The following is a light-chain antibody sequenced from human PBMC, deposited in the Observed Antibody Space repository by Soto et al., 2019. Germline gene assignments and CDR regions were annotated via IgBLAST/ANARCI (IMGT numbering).Light chain of an antibody. CDR1: QSISSY. CDR2: AAS. J-gene: IGKJ4*01. V-gene: IGKV1-39*01. Sequence: DIQMTQSPSSLSASVGDRVTITCRSSQSISSYLNWYQQKPGKAPKLLIYAASSLQSGVPSRFSGTGSGTDFTLTISSLQPEDVATYYCQQRYSTPQITFGGGTKVET. CDR3: QQRYSTPQIT.